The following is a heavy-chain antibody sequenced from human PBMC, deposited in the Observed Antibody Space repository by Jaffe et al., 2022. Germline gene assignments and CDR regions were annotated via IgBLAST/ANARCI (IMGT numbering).Heavy chain of an antibody. J-gene: IGHJ6*03. Sequence: QVQLVQSGAEVKKPGSSVKVSCKASGGTFSSYAISWVRQAPGQGLEWMGGIIPIFGTANYAQKFQGRVTITADESTSTAYMELSSLRSEDTAVYYCARSYDFWSGYYTRGYYYYYMDVWGKGTTVTVSS. CDR1: GGTFSSYA. CDR2: IIPIFGTA. V-gene: IGHV1-69*01. CDR3: ARSYDFWSGYYTRGYYYYYMDV. D-gene: IGHD3-3*01.